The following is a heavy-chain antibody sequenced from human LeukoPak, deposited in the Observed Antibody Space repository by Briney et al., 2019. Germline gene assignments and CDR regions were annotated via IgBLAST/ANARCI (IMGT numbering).Heavy chain of an antibody. CDR2: ISAYNGNT. D-gene: IGHD3-22*01. Sequence: ASVKVSRKASGYTFTSYGISWVRQAPGQGLEWMGWISAYNGNTNYAQKLQGRVTMTTDTSTSTAYMELRSLRSDDTAVYYCARSYYYDSSGYFDYWGQGTLVTVSS. V-gene: IGHV1-18*01. J-gene: IGHJ4*02. CDR1: GYTFTSYG. CDR3: ARSYYYDSSGYFDY.